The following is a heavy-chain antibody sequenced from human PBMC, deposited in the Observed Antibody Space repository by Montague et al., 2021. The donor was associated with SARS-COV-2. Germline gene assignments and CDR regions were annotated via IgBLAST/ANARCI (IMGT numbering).Heavy chain of an antibody. CDR2: VRGTGRT. J-gene: IGHJ4*02. CDR1: GGAMNNIYNF. Sequence: SETLSLTCTVSGGAMNNIYNFWGWIRQPPGKGLECFGRVRGTGRTNHNPSLGSRITVSLDTSKSQFSLKLSSVTAADTAVYYCATDRDWFGVEYWGLGTLVTVSS. V-gene: IGHV4-39*01. CDR3: ATDRDWFGVEY. D-gene: IGHD3/OR15-3a*01.